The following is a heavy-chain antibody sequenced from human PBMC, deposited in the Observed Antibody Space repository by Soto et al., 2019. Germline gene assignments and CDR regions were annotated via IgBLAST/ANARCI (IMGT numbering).Heavy chain of an antibody. V-gene: IGHV4-4*02. D-gene: IGHD2-8*01. CDR1: GVSISSGNW. Sequence: SETLSLTCAVSGVSISSGNWWTWVRRTPQRGLEYIGEIFHDGTANYYPSFERRVAISVDTSKNQFSLKLTSVTAADTAIYFCARLVYDTRLNYMYFDFWGQGALVTVSS. CDR3: ARLVYDTRLNYMYFDF. J-gene: IGHJ4*02. CDR2: IFHDGTA.